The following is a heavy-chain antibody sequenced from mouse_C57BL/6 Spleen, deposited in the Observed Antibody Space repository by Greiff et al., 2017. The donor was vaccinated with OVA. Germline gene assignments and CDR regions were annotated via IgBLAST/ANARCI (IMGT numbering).Heavy chain of an antibody. D-gene: IGHD1-1*01. V-gene: IGHV7-3*01. Sequence: EVKLLESGGGLVQPGGSLSLSCAASGFPFTDYYMSWVRQPPGKALEWLGFIRNKANGYTTEYSAPVKGRFTISRDNSQSILYLQMHALRAEDRATYYCARSITTVVEGCADWGQGTLVTVSA. J-gene: IGHJ3*01. CDR3: ARSITTVVEGCAD. CDR1: GFPFTDYY. CDR2: IRNKANGYTT.